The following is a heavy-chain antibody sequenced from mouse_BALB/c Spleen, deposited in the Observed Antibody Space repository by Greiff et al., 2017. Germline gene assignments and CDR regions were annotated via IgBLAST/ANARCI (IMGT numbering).Heavy chain of an antibody. V-gene: IGHV14-3*02. J-gene: IGHJ3*01. D-gene: IGHD2-3*01. CDR2: IDPANGNT. CDR3: ARNYDGYLRFAY. CDR1: GFNIKDTY. Sequence: VQLKQSGAELVKPGASVKLSCTASGFNIKDTYMHWVKQRPEQGLEWIGRIDPANGNTKYDPKFQGKATITADTSSNTAYLQLSSLTSEDTAVYYCARNYDGYLRFAYWGQGTLVTVSA.